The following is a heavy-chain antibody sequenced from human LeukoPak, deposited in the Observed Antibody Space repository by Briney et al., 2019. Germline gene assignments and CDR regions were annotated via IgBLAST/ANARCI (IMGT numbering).Heavy chain of an antibody. Sequence: PGGSLTLSCAASGFIFSSQWMDWVRQAPGKGLEWVGRSRNKANSYTTEYAASVKGRFTISRDDSKNSLFLQMNSLKTDDMAVYYCVRGKNSFDYWGQGTLVTVSS. CDR3: VRGKNSFDY. V-gene: IGHV3-72*01. J-gene: IGHJ4*02. CDR1: GFIFSSQW. CDR2: SRNKANSYTT. D-gene: IGHD3-10*01.